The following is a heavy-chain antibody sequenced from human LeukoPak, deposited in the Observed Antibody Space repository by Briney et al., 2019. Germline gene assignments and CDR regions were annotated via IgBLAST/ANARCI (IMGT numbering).Heavy chain of an antibody. J-gene: IGHJ6*03. D-gene: IGHD5-18*01. CDR1: GFSFSSYG. V-gene: IGHV3-30*02. CDR3: AKDRGIQTYFYYYYMDV. CDR2: IRYDGSDQ. Sequence: PGGSLRLSCAAFGFSFSSYGMHWVRQAPGKGLEWVGFIRYDGSDQYYTDSVKGRFTISRDNSKTTVFLQMNSLRAEDTAVYFCAKDRGIQTYFYYYYMDVWGKGTTVTISS.